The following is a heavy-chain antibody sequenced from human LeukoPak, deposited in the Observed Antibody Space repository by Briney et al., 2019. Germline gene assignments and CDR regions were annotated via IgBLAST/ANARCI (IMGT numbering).Heavy chain of an antibody. CDR2: INQDGSEK. J-gene: IGHJ4*02. V-gene: IGHV3-7*03. Sequence: GGSLRLSCAASGLTGSHNYVSWIRQAPGKGLEWVANINQDGSEKHYVDSVKGRFTVSRDNARNSLFLQMNSLRAEDTSVYYCARDYRSSWYVRGQGTLVTVSS. D-gene: IGHD6-13*01. CDR3: ARDYRSSWYV. CDR1: GLTGSHNY.